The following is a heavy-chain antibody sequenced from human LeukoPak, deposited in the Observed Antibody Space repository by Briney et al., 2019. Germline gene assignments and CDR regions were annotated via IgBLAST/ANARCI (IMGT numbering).Heavy chain of an antibody. CDR3: AKGADYGAWSDYYYMDV. CDR2: ISGSGGST. D-gene: IGHD4-17*01. Sequence: PGGSLRLSCAASGFTFSSYAMSWVRQAPGKGLEWVSAISGSGGSTYYADSVKGRFTISRDNSKNTLYLQMNSLRAEDTAVYYCAKGADYGAWSDYYYMDVWGKGTTVTVSS. V-gene: IGHV3-23*01. J-gene: IGHJ6*03. CDR1: GFTFSSYA.